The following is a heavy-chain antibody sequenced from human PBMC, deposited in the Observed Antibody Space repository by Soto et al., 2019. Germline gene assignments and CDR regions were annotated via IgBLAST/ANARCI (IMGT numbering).Heavy chain of an antibody. CDR2: ISDSGGTS. CDR3: AKRPRALLTFDY. J-gene: IGHJ4*02. Sequence: EVQLVDSGGGLVQRGGSLRLSCAASGFIFSNYVMSWVRQAPGKGLEWVSSISDSGGTSYYADSVKGRFTISRDNSKNTLYLQMNSLRAEDTAIYYCAKRPRALLTFDYWGQGTLVTVSS. V-gene: IGHV3-23*04. D-gene: IGHD1-26*01. CDR1: GFIFSNYV.